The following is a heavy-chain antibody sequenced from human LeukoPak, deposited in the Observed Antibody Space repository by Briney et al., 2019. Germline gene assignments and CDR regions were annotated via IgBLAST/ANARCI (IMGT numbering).Heavy chain of an antibody. D-gene: IGHD1-1*01. CDR3: QGTTLPPRYFDL. V-gene: IGHV3-23*01. Sequence: PGGSLRLSCAASGFTFSSYAMSWVRQAPGKGLEWVSAISGSGGSTYYADSVKGRFTVSRDNSKNTLYLQMNSLRAEDTAVYYCQGTTLPPRYFDLWGRGTLVTVSS. J-gene: IGHJ2*01. CDR1: GFTFSSYA. CDR2: ISGSGGST.